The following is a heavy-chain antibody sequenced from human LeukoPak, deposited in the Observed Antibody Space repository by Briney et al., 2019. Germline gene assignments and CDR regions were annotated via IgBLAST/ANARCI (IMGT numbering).Heavy chain of an antibody. Sequence: SETLSLTCAVYGGSFSSSYWSWIRQPPGKGLEWIGYIYNSGNTNYNPSLKSRVTISVDTSKNQFSLKLSFVTAADTAVYYCARSRDGYSAPSEWGQGTLVTASS. CDR1: GGSFSSSY. D-gene: IGHD5-24*01. CDR3: ARSRDGYSAPSE. CDR2: IYNSGNT. J-gene: IGHJ4*02. V-gene: IGHV4-59*08.